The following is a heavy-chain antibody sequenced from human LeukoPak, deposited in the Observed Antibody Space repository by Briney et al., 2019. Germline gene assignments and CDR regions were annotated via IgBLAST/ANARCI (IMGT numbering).Heavy chain of an antibody. Sequence: PSETLSLTCTVSGGSISSYYWSWIRQPPGKGLEWIGYIYYSGSTNYNPSLKSRVTISVDTSKNQFSLKLSSVIAADTAVYYCARVVLGSSWFDPWGQGTLVTVSS. CDR3: ARVVLGSSWFDP. CDR1: GGSISSYY. V-gene: IGHV4-59*01. J-gene: IGHJ5*02. CDR2: IYYSGST. D-gene: IGHD1-26*01.